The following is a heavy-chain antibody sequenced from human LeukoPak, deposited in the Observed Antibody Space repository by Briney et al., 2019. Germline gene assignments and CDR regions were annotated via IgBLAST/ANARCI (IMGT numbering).Heavy chain of an antibody. J-gene: IGHJ6*02. CDR3: ARGYSYGPDYYYGMDV. CDR1: GYTFTSYA. Sequence: GASVTVSCKASGYTFTSYAISWVRQAPGQGLEWMGWISGYNGNTKYAQKVQGRVTMTTDTSTSTAYMELRSLRSDDTAVYYCARGYSYGPDYYYGMDVWGQGTTVTVSS. D-gene: IGHD5-18*01. V-gene: IGHV1-18*01. CDR2: ISGYNGNT.